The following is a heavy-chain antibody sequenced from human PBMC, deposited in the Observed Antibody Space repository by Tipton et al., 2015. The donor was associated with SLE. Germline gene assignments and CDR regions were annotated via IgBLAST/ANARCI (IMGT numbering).Heavy chain of an antibody. D-gene: IGHD6-13*01. CDR3: AKDGSHTSSILDP. V-gene: IGHV1-18*01. CDR2: ISAYNGDT. CDR1: GYRFSTYG. Sequence: QLVQSGAEVKKPGASVRVSCKGSGYRFSTYGISWVRQAPGQGLEWMGWISAYNGDTKYAQKFQGRVNMTTDTSTNTAFMELRSLRSDDTAVYYCAKDGSHTSSILDPWGQGSLVTVSS. J-gene: IGHJ5*02.